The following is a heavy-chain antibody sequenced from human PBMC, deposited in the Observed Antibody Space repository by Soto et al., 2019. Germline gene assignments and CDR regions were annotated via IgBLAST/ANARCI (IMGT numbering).Heavy chain of an antibody. CDR1: GYTFTGYY. J-gene: IGHJ4*02. V-gene: IGHV1-2*04. CDR3: ARAQGYYDSSGYQGYFDY. CDR2: INPNSGGT. Sequence: ASVKVSCKASGYTFTGYYMHWVRQAPGQGLEWMGWINPNSGGTNYAQKFQGWVTMTRDTSISTAYMELSRLRSDDTAVYYCARAQGYYDSSGYQGYFDYWGQGTLVTAPQ. D-gene: IGHD3-22*01.